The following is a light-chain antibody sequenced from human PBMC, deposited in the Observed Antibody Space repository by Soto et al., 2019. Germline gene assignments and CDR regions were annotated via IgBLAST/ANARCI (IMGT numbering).Light chain of an antibody. V-gene: IGLV1-51*02. J-gene: IGLJ1*01. CDR3: GTWDSSLSAGV. CDR1: SSNIGNNY. CDR2: ENN. Sequence: HSVLTQPPSVSAAPGQKVTISCSGSSSNIGNNYVSWYQQLPGTAPKLLIYENNKRPSGILDRFSGSKSGTSATLGITGLQTGDEADYYCGTWDSSLSAGVFGTGTKVTVL.